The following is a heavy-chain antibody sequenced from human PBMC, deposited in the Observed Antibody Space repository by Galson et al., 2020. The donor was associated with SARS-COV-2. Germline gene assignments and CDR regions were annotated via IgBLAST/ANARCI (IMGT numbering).Heavy chain of an antibody. Sequence: GGSLRLSCAASGLTFKNAWMSWVRQAPGKGLEWVGRIKSKGDGGTTDYVAPVKSRFTISRDDSKNTMFLEMNSLKPEDTALYYCTSDLPGGISDYFDDWGQGTLVTVSS. J-gene: IGHJ4*02. CDR2: IKSKGDGGTT. CDR1: GLTFKNAW. D-gene: IGHD2-15*01. CDR3: TSDLPGGISDYFDD. V-gene: IGHV3-15*01.